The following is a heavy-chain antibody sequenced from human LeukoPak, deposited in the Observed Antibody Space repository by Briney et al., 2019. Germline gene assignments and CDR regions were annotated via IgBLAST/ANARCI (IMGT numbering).Heavy chain of an antibody. CDR1: GGSISSYY. CDR2: IYTSGST. V-gene: IGHV4-4*07. Sequence: SETLSLTCTVSGGSISSYYWSWIRQPAGKGLEWIGRIYTSGSTNYNPSLKSRVTMSVDTSKNQFSLKLSSVTAADTAVYYCARARDYDFWSGSKSYAFDIWGQGTMVTVSS. D-gene: IGHD3-3*01. CDR3: ARARDYDFWSGSKSYAFDI. J-gene: IGHJ3*02.